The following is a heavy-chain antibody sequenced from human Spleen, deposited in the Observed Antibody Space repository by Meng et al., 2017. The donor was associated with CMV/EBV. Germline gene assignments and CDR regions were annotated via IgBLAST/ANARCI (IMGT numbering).Heavy chain of an antibody. Sequence: GESLKISCAASGFTFNNYVMSWVRQAPGKGLEWVANIKRDGSEKSYVDSVLGRFTISRDNAKNSLYLQMNSLRVEDTAIYYCARDFHGYYFDYWGQGTLVTVSS. J-gene: IGHJ4*02. CDR1: GFTFNNYV. CDR2: IKRDGSEK. CDR3: ARDFHGYYFDY. V-gene: IGHV3-7*01.